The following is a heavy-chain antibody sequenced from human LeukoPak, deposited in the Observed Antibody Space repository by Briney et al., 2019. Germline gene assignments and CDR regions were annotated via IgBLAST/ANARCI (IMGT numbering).Heavy chain of an antibody. J-gene: IGHJ4*02. CDR1: GLPFESYS. V-gene: IGHV3-21*01. CDR2: ISRTSNYI. Sequence: GGSLRLSCAASGLPFESYSMTWVRQAPGKGLEWVSTISRTSNYIYTTDSLKGRFTTSRDNAEKSLFLQMTNVKDDDTAVYYCVTKASVSGVKRYWGQGTLVTVSS. D-gene: IGHD3-10*01. CDR3: VTKASVSGVKRY.